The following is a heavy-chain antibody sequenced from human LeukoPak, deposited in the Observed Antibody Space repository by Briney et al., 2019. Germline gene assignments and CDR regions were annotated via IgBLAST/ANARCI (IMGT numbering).Heavy chain of an antibody. V-gene: IGHV4-31*03. J-gene: IGHJ4*02. CDR2: IYYSGST. CDR3: ARGLYSSSDLMDYFDY. D-gene: IGHD6-6*01. CDR1: GGSISSGGYY. Sequence: SQTLSLTCTVSGGSISSGGYYWGWIRQHPGKGLEWIAYIYYSGSTYYTPSLKSRVTISVDTSKNQFSLKLSSVTAADTAVYYCARGLYSSSDLMDYFDYWGQGTLVTVSS.